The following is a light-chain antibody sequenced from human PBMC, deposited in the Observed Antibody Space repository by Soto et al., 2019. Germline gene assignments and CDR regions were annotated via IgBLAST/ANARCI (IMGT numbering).Light chain of an antibody. V-gene: IGKV3-20*01. Sequence: EIVLTQSPGTLSLSPGERATLSCRASQSVSSNYLAWYQQKSGQAPRLLIYDATSRATDVPDRFSGSGSGTDFTLTISRLEPEDFAVYYCQQYGPSLTFGGGTKVEIK. J-gene: IGKJ4*01. CDR1: QSVSSNY. CDR2: DAT. CDR3: QQYGPSLT.